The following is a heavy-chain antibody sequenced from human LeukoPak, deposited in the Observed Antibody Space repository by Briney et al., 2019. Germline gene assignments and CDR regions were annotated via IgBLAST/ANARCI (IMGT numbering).Heavy chain of an antibody. V-gene: IGHV3-30-3*01. J-gene: IGHJ4*02. Sequence: QPGRSLRLSCAASGFTFSSYAMHWVRQAPGKGLEWVAVISYDGSNKYYADSVKGRFTISRDNSKNTLYLQMNSLRAEDTAVYYCARDHRAVAGSSSPTFDYWGQGTLVTVSS. CDR1: GFTFSSYA. CDR2: ISYDGSNK. CDR3: ARDHRAVAGSSSPTFDY. D-gene: IGHD6-19*01.